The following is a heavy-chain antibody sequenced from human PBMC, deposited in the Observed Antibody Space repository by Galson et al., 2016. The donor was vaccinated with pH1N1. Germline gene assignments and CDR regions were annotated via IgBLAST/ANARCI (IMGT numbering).Heavy chain of an antibody. D-gene: IGHD6-19*01. CDR3: ARVKGSGWKYYFDY. CDR1: GFTFSSYW. V-gene: IGHV3-7*01. CDR2: IKQDGSEK. Sequence: SLRLSCAASGFTFSSYWMSWVRQAPGKGLEWVANIKQDGSEKYYVDSVKGRFTISRDNAKNSLYLQMNSLRAEDTAVYYCARVKGSGWKYYFDYWGQGTLVTVSS. J-gene: IGHJ4*02.